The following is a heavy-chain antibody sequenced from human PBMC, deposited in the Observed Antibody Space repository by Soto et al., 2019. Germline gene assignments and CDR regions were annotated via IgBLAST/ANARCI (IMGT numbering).Heavy chain of an antibody. Sequence: SETLSLTCTVSGASITSGDYSWNWIRQPPGKGLEWIGYIYPTGTTYYNPSLQSRVTISVDTSMNQFSLKLRSVTAADTAVYYCVREGLTMHGVLTHSFDPWGQGTLVTVYS. CDR3: VREGLTMHGVLTHSFDP. J-gene: IGHJ5*02. CDR1: GASITSGDYS. V-gene: IGHV4-30-4*01. CDR2: IYPTGTT. D-gene: IGHD3-3*01.